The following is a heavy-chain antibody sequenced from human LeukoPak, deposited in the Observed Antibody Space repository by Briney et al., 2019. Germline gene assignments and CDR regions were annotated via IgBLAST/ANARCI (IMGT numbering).Heavy chain of an antibody. CDR3: ARAMVRGVIRPDWFDP. J-gene: IGHJ5*02. V-gene: IGHV4-61*02. Sequence: SETLSLTCTVSGGSISSDNYYWSWIRQPAGKGLEWIGRIYSSGSTNYNPSLKSRVTISVDTSKNQFSLKLSSVTAADTAVYYCARAMVRGVIRPDWFDPWGQGTLVTVSS. CDR2: IYSSGST. D-gene: IGHD3-10*01. CDR1: GGSISSDNYY.